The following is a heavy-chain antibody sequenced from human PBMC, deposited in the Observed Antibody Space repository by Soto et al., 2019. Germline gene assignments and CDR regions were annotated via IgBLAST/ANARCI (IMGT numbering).Heavy chain of an antibody. CDR3: ARQYSGYDGIPGIDY. CDR2: IYYSGST. V-gene: IGHV4-59*08. J-gene: IGHJ4*02. CDR1: GGSISSYY. D-gene: IGHD5-12*01. Sequence: SXXTLSLPFTVSGGSISSYYWSWILQPPGKGLEWIGYIYYSGSTNYNPSLKSRVTISVDTSKNQFSLKLSSVTAADTAVYYCARQYSGYDGIPGIDYWGQGTLVTVSS.